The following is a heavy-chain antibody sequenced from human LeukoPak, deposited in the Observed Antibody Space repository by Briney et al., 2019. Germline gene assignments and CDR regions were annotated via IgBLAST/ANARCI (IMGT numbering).Heavy chain of an antibody. J-gene: IGHJ4*02. CDR1: GGSISSYY. CDR2: IYYSGST. V-gene: IGHV4-59*08. Sequence: SETLSLTCTVSGGSISSYYWSWIRQPPGKGLEWIGYIYYSGSTNYNPSLKSRVTISVDTSKNQFSLKLSSVTAADTAVYYCARHPRTAFDYWGQGTLVTVSS. D-gene: IGHD2-21*02. CDR3: ARHPRTAFDY.